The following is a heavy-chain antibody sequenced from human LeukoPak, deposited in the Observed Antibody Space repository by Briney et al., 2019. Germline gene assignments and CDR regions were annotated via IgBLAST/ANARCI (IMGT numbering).Heavy chain of an antibody. J-gene: IGHJ4*02. CDR1: GGSVSSGSYY. V-gene: IGHV4-61*01. Sequence: SETLSLTCTVSGGSVSSGSYYWSWIRQPPGKGLEWIGYIYYSGSTNYNPSLKSRVTISVDTSKNQFSLKLSSVTAADTAVYYCARQVDDFWSGYYYFDYWGQGTLVTVSS. CDR2: IYYSGST. CDR3: ARQVDDFWSGYYYFDY. D-gene: IGHD3-3*01.